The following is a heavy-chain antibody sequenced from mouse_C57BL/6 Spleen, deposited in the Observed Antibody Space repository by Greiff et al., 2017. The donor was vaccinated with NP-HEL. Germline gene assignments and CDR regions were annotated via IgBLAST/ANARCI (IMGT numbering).Heavy chain of an antibody. CDR3: ARRKLGLDY. CDR1: GYTFTDYY. J-gene: IGHJ2*01. D-gene: IGHD4-1*01. CDR2: INPNNGGT. Sequence: EVQLQQSGPELVKPGASVKISCKASGYTFTDYYMNWVKQSHGKSLEWIGDINPNNGGTSYNQKFKGKATLTVDKSSSTAYMELRSLTSEDSAVYYCARRKLGLDYWGQGTTLTVSS. V-gene: IGHV1-26*01.